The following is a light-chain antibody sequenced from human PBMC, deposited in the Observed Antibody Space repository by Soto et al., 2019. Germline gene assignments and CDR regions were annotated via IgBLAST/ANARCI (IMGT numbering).Light chain of an antibody. J-gene: IGKJ1*01. CDR3: QKSNSAPWT. CDR1: QGISNY. V-gene: IGKV1-27*01. CDR2: AAS. Sequence: DIQMTQSPSSLSASVGDRVTITCRASQGISNYLDWYQQKPGKVPKLLIYAASTLQSGVPSRFSGSGSWTDFTLTISSLQPEDVATDYCQKSNSAPWTFGQGTKVEIK.